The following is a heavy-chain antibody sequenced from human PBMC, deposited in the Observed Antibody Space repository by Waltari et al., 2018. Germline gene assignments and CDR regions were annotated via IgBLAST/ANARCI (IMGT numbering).Heavy chain of an antibody. CDR2: IFSDVRT. Sequence: EVQLVESGGGFIQSGGSLRLSCAASGFTVSSNYMSWVRQAPGKGLEWFSVIFSDVRTYYADSVKGRFTISRDNSKNTLYLQINSLRAEDTAVYYCARDSRGGLFFDYWGQGTLVTVSS. V-gene: IGHV3-53*01. J-gene: IGHJ4*02. CDR3: ARDSRGGLFFDY. CDR1: GFTVSSNY.